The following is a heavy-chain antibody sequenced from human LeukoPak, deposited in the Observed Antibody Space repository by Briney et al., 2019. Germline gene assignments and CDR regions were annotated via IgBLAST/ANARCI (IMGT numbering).Heavy chain of an antibody. Sequence: GESLQISCKGYGYSFTSYWIGWVRQMPGKGLEWMGIIYPGDSDTRYSPSFQGQVTISADKSISTAYLQWSSLKASDTAVYYCARASYDFWSGYPNYYYGMDVWGQGTTVTVSS. CDR2: IYPGDSDT. CDR1: GYSFTSYW. D-gene: IGHD3-3*01. V-gene: IGHV5-51*01. J-gene: IGHJ6*02. CDR3: ARASYDFWSGYPNYYYGMDV.